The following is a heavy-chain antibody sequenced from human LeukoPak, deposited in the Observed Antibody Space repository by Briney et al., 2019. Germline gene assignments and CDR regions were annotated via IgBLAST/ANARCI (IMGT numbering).Heavy chain of an antibody. CDR1: GFTFSSYA. D-gene: IGHD6-19*01. CDR2: ISSNGGST. J-gene: IGHJ4*02. Sequence: GGSPRLSCAASGFTFSSYAMHWVRQAPGKGLEYVLAISSNGGSTYYANSVKGRFTISRDNSKNTLYLQMGSLRAEDMAVYYCARDGSIAVAGTPFDYWGQGTLVTVS. CDR3: ARDGSIAVAGTPFDY. V-gene: IGHV3-64*01.